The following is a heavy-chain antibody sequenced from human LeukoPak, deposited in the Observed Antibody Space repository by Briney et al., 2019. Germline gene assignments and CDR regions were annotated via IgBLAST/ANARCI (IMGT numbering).Heavy chain of an antibody. Sequence: GASVKVSCKASGGTFSSYAISWVRQAPGQGLEWMGGIIPIFGTANYAQKFQGRVTIIADESTSTAYMELSSLRSEDTAVYYCARPDEDRGYSYGYNYWGQGTLVTVSS. CDR2: IIPIFGTA. V-gene: IGHV1-69*13. J-gene: IGHJ4*02. CDR1: GGTFSSYA. CDR3: ARPDEDRGYSYGYNY. D-gene: IGHD5-18*01.